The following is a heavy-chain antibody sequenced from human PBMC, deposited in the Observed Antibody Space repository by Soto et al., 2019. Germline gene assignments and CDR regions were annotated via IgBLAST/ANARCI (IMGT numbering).Heavy chain of an antibody. J-gene: IGHJ6*02. D-gene: IGHD3-10*01. Sequence: QVQLVQSGAEVKEPGDSVRVSCEASGYTFTAYYIHWVRQAPGQGLEWMGWINPKFGDTTYAQGCQGRESMTRHMSISTVYIKLSRLTSDGTAIYYCARNMDYYYGPGSGNGHGFWGQGTTVTVFS. V-gene: IGHV1-2*02. CDR3: ARNMDYYYGPGSGNGHGF. CDR2: INPKFGDT. CDR1: GYTFTAYY.